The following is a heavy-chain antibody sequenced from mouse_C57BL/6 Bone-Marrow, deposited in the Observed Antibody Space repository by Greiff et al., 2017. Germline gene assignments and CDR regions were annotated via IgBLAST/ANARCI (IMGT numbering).Heavy chain of an antibody. D-gene: IGHD2-5*01. V-gene: IGHV14-4*01. CDR2: IDPENGDT. CDR3: TVYIKWSWYAY. CDR1: GFNIKDDY. J-gene: IGHJ3*01. Sequence: VQLKQSGAELVRPGASVKLSCTASGFNIKDDYMHWVKQRPEQGLEWIGWIDPENGDTEYASKFQGKATITADTSSNTAYLQLSSLTSEDTAVYYCTVYIKWSWYAYWGQGTLVTVSA.